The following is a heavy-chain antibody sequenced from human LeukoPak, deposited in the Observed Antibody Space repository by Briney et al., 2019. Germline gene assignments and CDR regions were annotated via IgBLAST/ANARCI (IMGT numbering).Heavy chain of an antibody. CDR2: IYYTGST. CDR3: ARGVWSLHSGVSVDS. V-gene: IGHV4-59*01. J-gene: IGHJ4*02. Sequence: AETLSLTCSISGASISDYYLSCIRHPPGKGLEWVGHIYYTGSTNYSPSLKSRVTISVDTSKCQFSLRLSSVTAGDTAVDYYARGVWSLHSGVSVDSWGQGMLVTVSS. CDR1: GASISDYY. D-gene: IGHD3-10*01.